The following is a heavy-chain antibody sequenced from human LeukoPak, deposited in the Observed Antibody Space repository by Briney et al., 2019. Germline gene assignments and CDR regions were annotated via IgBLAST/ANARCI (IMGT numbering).Heavy chain of an antibody. CDR2: VYYSGST. D-gene: IGHD5-24*01. CDR3: ARVYEMAADY. V-gene: IGHV4-39*07. J-gene: IGHJ4*02. CDR1: GGSLTSTGYY. Sequence: SETLSLTCTVSGGSLTSTGYYWGWVRQPPGKGLEWLGSVYYSGSTYYNPSLKSRVTISVDTSKNQFSLKLSSVTAADTAVYYCARVYEMAADYWGQGTLVTVSS.